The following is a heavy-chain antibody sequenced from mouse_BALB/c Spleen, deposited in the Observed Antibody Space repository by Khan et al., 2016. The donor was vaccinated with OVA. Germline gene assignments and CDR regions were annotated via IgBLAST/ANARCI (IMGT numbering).Heavy chain of an antibody. CDR1: GYTFTDYA. J-gene: IGHJ2*01. CDR2: ISTYSGNT. D-gene: IGHD2-3*01. Sequence: QVQLQQSGPELVRPGVSVKISCKGSGYTFTDYAMHWVKQSHAKSLEWIGLISTYSGNTNYKQIFKGKATMTVDKSSSTAYMELARLTSEDSAIYYCTRPAYDGYYDYWGQGTTLTVSS. CDR3: TRPAYDGYYDY. V-gene: IGHV1S137*01.